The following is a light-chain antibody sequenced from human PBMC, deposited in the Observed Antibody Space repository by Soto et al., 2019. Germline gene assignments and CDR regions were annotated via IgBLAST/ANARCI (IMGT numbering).Light chain of an antibody. Sequence: ETVMTQSPATLSVSPGERATPSCGASQSVSPNLAWYQQKPGQVPRLLIYGASTRASDIPARFSGSGSGTEFTLTISSLQSEDFAVYYCQQYNEWPLTFGGGTKVEIE. CDR3: QQYNEWPLT. V-gene: IGKV3-15*01. CDR1: QSVSPN. CDR2: GAS. J-gene: IGKJ4*01.